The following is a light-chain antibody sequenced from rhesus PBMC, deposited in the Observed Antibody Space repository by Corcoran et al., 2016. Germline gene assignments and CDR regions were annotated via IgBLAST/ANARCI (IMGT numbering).Light chain of an antibody. V-gene: IGKV2S8*01. CDR3: VQGTNVPLT. CDR1: QSLVHSDGKTY. J-gene: IGKJ4*01. Sequence: DVVMTKSPLSLPVTPGQPASISCRSSQSLVHSDGKTYLKWLQQKPGQSPRRLIYQVSNRDSGVPDRLRGSGAGPDFTLKISRVEAEDVGVYYCVQGTNVPLTFGGGTNVEIK. CDR2: QVS.